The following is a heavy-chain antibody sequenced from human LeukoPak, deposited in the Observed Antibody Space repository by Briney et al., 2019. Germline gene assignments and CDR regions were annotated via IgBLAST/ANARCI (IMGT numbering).Heavy chain of an antibody. CDR2: IYYTGST. CDR3: ARHGSGTYFVY. V-gene: IGHV4-59*08. Sequence: KPSETLSLTCTVSGGSISNYYWSWIRRPPGKGLEWIGHIYYTGSTNQNPSLKSRLTMSVDSSKNQFSLKLSSVTAADTAVYYCARHGSGTYFVYWGQGTLVTVSS. J-gene: IGHJ4*02. D-gene: IGHD3-10*01. CDR1: GGSISNYY.